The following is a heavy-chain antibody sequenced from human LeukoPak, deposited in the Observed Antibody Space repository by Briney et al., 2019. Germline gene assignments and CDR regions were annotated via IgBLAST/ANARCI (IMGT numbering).Heavy chain of an antibody. CDR3: YTSITDY. Sequence: GGSLRLSCAASGFNVNNAWMSWVRQAPGKGLEWVGRIRSKIDGGATDYTAPVKGRFTISRDDSKNTLYLQINSLKIEDTAMYYCYTSITDYWGQGTLVTVSS. D-gene: IGHD2-21*01. V-gene: IGHV3-15*07. CDR2: IRSKIDGGAT. J-gene: IGHJ4*02. CDR1: GFNVNNAW.